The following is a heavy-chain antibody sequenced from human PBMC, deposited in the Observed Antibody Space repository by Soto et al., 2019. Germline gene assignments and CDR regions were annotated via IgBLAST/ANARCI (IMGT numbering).Heavy chain of an antibody. Sequence: ASVKVSSKASGYTFTIYYMHWVRQAPGQGLEWMGIINPSDGSTSYAQKFQGSLTMTRDTSTSTVYMELSSLRSEDTAIYYCARGYCSGGSCYWFDPWGQGTLVTVSS. J-gene: IGHJ5*02. D-gene: IGHD2-15*01. V-gene: IGHV1-46*03. CDR3: ARGYCSGGSCYWFDP. CDR2: INPSDGST. CDR1: GYTFTIYY.